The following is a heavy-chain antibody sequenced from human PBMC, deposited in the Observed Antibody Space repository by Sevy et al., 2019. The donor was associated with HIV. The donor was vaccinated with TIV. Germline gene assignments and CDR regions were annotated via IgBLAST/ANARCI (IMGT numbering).Heavy chain of an antibody. CDR2: IYYNGRT. J-gene: IGHJ6*02. V-gene: IGHV4-59*01. CDR1: GASISSYY. CDR3: ASSMADYYYGMDV. Sequence: SETLSLTCTVSGASISSYYWSWIRQPPGKGLEWVGYIYYNGRTNYNHALKSRVTISVDTSKNQFSLKLISVTAADTAVYYCASSMADYYYGMDVWGQGTTVTVSS.